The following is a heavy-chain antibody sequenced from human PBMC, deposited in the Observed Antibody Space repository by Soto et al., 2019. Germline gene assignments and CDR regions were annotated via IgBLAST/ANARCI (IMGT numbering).Heavy chain of an antibody. D-gene: IGHD2-2*01. V-gene: IGHV4-59*08. J-gene: IGHJ5*02. CDR3: ARRIICIITSCYPIGRFNP. Sequence: SQPLSLTCSVSGGSISSYYWSWIRQPPGKGLEWIGYIYYSGSTNYNPSLKSRVTISVDTSKNQFSLKLSSGTAAESAVYFCARRIICIITSCYPIGRFNPWSPVTLVTVSS. CDR2: IYYSGST. CDR1: GGSISSYY.